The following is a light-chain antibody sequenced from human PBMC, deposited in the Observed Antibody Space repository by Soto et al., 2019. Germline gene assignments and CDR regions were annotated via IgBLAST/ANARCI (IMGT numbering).Light chain of an antibody. Sequence: NVLCQSPRTLSLTPGERATLSFRASQSVTNNYLAWYQQKPGQAPRLLIYGASSRATGISDRFSGSGSGTDLTLIISRLEPEDFAVYYCQHYGSSPITFGQGTRLEI. J-gene: IGKJ5*01. CDR1: QSVTNNY. V-gene: IGKV3-20*01. CDR2: GAS. CDR3: QHYGSSPIT.